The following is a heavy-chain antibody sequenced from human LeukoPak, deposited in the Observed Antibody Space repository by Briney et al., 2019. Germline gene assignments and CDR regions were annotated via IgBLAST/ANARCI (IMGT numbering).Heavy chain of an antibody. D-gene: IGHD3-22*01. CDR3: TRAYDSSGFLHYYGMDV. V-gene: IGHV3-72*01. Sequence: GGSLRLSCAASRFTFSDHYMDWVRQAPGKGLEWVGRIRNKANSYTTEYAASVKGRFTISRDDSKSIVYLQMNSLKTEDTAVYYCTRAYDSSGFLHYYGMDVWGQGTTVTVSS. CDR1: RFTFSDHY. J-gene: IGHJ6*02. CDR2: IRNKANSYTT.